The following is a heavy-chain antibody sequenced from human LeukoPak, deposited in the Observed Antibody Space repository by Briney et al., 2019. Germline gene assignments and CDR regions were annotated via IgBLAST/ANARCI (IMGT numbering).Heavy chain of an antibody. CDR2: IYTSGRT. V-gene: IGHV4-61*02. CDR3: ARARVIPASFDD. CDR1: VGSITFGSYY. J-gene: IGHJ4*02. Sequence: SQTLSLTCTVSVGSITFGSYYWTWIRQPAGKCLEWIGRIYTSGRTFYNPSLKSRVTISMDTSMNQFSLRLDSVTAADTAVYYCARARVIPASFDDWGQGTLVTLSS. D-gene: IGHD3-16*02.